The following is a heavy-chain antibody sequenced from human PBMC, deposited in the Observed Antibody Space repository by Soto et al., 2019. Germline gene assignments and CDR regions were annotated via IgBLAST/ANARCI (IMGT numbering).Heavy chain of an antibody. CDR3: ARDVSPGSSGYYLDDFDI. CDR1: GFTFGNYW. V-gene: IGHV3-7*05. J-gene: IGHJ3*02. D-gene: IGHD6-25*01. CDR2: IKGDGSAK. Sequence: EVQLVESGGGLVQPGGSLRLSCAASGFTFGNYWMTWVRQAPGKGLEWVANIKGDGSAKSYLDSVRGRFTVSRDNAENSLFLQMNILRAEDTALYYCARDVSPGSSGYYLDDFDIGGQGTMVTVS.